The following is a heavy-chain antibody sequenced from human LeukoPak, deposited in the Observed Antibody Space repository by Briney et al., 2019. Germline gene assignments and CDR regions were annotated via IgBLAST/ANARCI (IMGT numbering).Heavy chain of an antibody. CDR2: IYYSGTT. CDR3: AIGTPKRHLVGWFSNWFDP. V-gene: IGHV4-59*01. D-gene: IGHD6-13*01. Sequence: SETLSLTCSVSGGSINSGYWSWIRQPPGKGLEWIGYIYYSGTTNYNPSLKSRVSISVDTSKQQFSLKLSSVTAADTAVYYCAIGTPKRHLVGWFSNWFDPWGQGTLVTVSS. J-gene: IGHJ5*02. CDR1: GGSINSGY.